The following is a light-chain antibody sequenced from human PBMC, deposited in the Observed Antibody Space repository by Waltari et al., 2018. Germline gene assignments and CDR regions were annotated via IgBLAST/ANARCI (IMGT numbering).Light chain of an antibody. CDR3: AAWDDSLSGVV. V-gene: IGLV1-47*01. CDR2: RNK. Sequence: HSVLTQPPSASWPPGQRVTISCSGSSSNIGSNYLYWYHQLPGTAPKLLIYRNKQRPAGVPARCSGCKSGTSASLAISGLQSEDEADYYCAAWDDSLSGVVFGGGTKLTVL. CDR1: SSNIGSNY. J-gene: IGLJ2*01.